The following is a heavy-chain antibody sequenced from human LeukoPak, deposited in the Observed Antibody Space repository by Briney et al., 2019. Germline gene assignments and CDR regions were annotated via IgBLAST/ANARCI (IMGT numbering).Heavy chain of an antibody. J-gene: IGHJ5*02. Sequence: GGSLRLSCAASGFTFRNYAMSWVRQAPGKGLEWVSSISGSGGSTYYAGSVKDRFTISRDNSKKTLFLQMNTLSAEDTAVYYCAKGQNSASGSYQNNWFDPWAREPWSPSPQ. CDR1: GFTFRNYA. D-gene: IGHD3-10*01. V-gene: IGHV3-23*01. CDR3: AKGQNSASGSYQNNWFDP. CDR2: ISGSGGST.